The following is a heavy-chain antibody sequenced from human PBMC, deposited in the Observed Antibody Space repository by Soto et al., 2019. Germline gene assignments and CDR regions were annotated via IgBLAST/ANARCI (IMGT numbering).Heavy chain of an antibody. V-gene: IGHV3-53*01. CDR1: GFNVSSNS. J-gene: IGHJ5*01. Sequence: GGSLRLSCAASGFNVSSNSMNWVRQAPGKGLEWLSLIHSDANTKYADSVKGRFTGSRDSSENKFYLQMNSLRAEDTAVYYCARHGWLESWGQGTLVTVSS. CDR2: IHSDANT. CDR3: ARHGWLES.